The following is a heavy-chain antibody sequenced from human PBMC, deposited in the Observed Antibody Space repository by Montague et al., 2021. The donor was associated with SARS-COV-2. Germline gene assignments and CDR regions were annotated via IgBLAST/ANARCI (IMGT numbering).Heavy chain of an antibody. J-gene: IGHJ4*02. CDR3: ARDYSHCSGGSCVFDH. V-gene: IGHV4-4*07. CDR2: IYSSGST. Sequence: SETLSLTCTVSGGSISNYYWSWIRQPAGKGLEWIGRIYSSGSTNYNPSLKSRISMSVDTSKNQFSLKLSSVTAADTAIYYCARDYSHCSGGSCVFDHWGQGTLVTVSS. CDR1: GGSISNYY. D-gene: IGHD2-15*01.